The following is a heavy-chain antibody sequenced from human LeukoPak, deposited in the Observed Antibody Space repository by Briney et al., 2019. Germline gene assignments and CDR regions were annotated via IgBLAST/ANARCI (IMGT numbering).Heavy chain of an antibody. CDR2: VRYDGSNK. Sequence: GGSLRLSCAASGFTFSSYGMHWVRQAPGNGLEWVAFVRYDGSNKKYADSVKGRFTICRDNSKNTLYLQKNSLRAEETSLYYFAKVGEYYDFWSGYSDYWGQGTLVTVSS. J-gene: IGHJ4*02. CDR1: GFTFSSYG. CDR3: AKVGEYYDFWSGYSDY. V-gene: IGHV3-30*02. D-gene: IGHD3-3*01.